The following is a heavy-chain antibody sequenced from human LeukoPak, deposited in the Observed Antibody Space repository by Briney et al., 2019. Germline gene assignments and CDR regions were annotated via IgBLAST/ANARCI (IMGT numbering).Heavy chain of an antibody. CDR1: GGTFSSYA. J-gene: IGHJ3*02. V-gene: IGHV1-69*05. D-gene: IGHD3-10*01. CDR3: ARALTMVRGVTLGAFDI. CDR2: IIPIFGTA. Sequence: GSSVKVSCKASGGTFSSYAISWVRQAPGQGLEWMGRIIPIFGTANYAQKFQGRVTITTDESTSTAYMELSSLRSEDTAVYSCARALTMVRGVTLGAFDIWGQGTMVTVSS.